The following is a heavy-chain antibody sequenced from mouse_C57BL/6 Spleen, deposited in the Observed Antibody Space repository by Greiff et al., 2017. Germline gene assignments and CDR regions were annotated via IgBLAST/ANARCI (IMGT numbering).Heavy chain of an antibody. Sequence: VQLQQSGPELVKPGASVKISCKASGYAFSSSWMNWVKQRPGKGLEWIGRIYPGDGDTNYNGKFKGKATLTADKSSSTAYMQLSSLTSEDSAVYFCARSPYSSYYFDYWGQGTTLTVSS. D-gene: IGHD2-10*01. J-gene: IGHJ2*01. CDR3: ARSPYSSYYFDY. CDR1: GYAFSSSW. V-gene: IGHV1-82*01. CDR2: IYPGDGDT.